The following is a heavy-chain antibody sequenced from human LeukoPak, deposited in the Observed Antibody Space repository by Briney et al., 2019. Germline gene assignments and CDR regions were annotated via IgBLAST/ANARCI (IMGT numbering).Heavy chain of an antibody. Sequence: SVKVSCEASGGTFSSYAISWVRQAPGQGLEWMGRIIPIFGTANYAQKFQGRVTITTDESTSTAYMELSSLRSEDTAVYYCARGISSGWTDYYYYYMNVWGKGTTVTVSS. CDR3: ARGISSGWTDYYYYYMNV. J-gene: IGHJ6*03. CDR1: GGTFSSYA. V-gene: IGHV1-69*05. D-gene: IGHD6-19*01. CDR2: IIPIFGTA.